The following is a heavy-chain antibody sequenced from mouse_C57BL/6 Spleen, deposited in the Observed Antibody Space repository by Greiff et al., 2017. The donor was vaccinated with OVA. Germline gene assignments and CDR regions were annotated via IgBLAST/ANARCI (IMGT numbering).Heavy chain of an antibody. Sequence: QVQLQQSGAELARPGASVKLSCKASGYTFTSYGISWAKQRTGQGLEWIGEIYPRSGNTYYNEKFKGKATLTADTSSSTAYMELRSLTSEDSAVYFCARWYSKCRCEYWGQGTTLTVSS. D-gene: IGHD2-5*01. V-gene: IGHV1-81*01. CDR3: ARWYSKCRCEY. CDR1: GYTFTSYG. J-gene: IGHJ2*01. CDR2: IYPRSGNT.